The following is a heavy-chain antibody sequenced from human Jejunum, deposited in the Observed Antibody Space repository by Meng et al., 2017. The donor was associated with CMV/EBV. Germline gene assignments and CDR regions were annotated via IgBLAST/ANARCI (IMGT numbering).Heavy chain of an antibody. V-gene: IGHV3-15*01. CDR2: NKTKTESEET. CDR3: ATLPAAAPANGDH. J-gene: IGHJ4*02. Sequence: SGFTFGSTWVSWDRQDPGKGLEWVGRNKTKTESEETDFAAPVKGRITLTRDDSKNTLYLQINSLKTEDTGVYYCATLPAAAPANGDHWGQGTLVTVSS. CDR1: GFTFGSTW. D-gene: IGHD6-13*01.